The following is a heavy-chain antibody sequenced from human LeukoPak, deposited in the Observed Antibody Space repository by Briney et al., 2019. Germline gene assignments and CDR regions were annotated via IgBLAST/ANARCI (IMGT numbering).Heavy chain of an antibody. CDR1: GGSFSGYY. D-gene: IGHD3-9*01. CDR2: INHSGST. V-gene: IGHV4-34*01. CDR3: ASAPPLLYFDWLPTQSWFDP. J-gene: IGHJ5*02. Sequence: SETLSLTCAVYGGSFSGYYWSWIRQPPGKGLEWIGEINHSGSTNYNPSLKSRVTISVDTSKNQFSLKLSSVTAAYAAVYYWASAPPLLYFDWLPTQSWFDPWGQGTLVTVSS.